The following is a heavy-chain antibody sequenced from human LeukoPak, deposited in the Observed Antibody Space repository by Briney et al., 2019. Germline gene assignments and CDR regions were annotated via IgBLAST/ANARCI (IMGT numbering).Heavy chain of an antibody. J-gene: IGHJ4*02. Sequence: GGSLRLSCAASGFTFSSYAMHWVRQAPGKGLEWVAVISYDGSNKYYADSVKGRFTISRDNSKNTLYLQMNSLRAEDTAVYYCARDLQNGLGVDYFDYWGQGTLVTVSS. CDR3: ARDLQNGLGVDYFDY. V-gene: IGHV3-30-3*01. D-gene: IGHD3-10*01. CDR1: GFTFSSYA. CDR2: ISYDGSNK.